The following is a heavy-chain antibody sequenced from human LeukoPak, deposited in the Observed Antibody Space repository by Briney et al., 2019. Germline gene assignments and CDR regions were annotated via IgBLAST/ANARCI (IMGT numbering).Heavy chain of an antibody. Sequence: SETLSLTCTVSGYSISSGYYWGWIRQPPGKGLEWIGSIYHSGSTYYNPSLKSRVTISVDTSKNQFSLKVNSVTPTDAAVYFCARVSPTGGLAYWGQGALVTVSS. J-gene: IGHJ4*02. CDR1: GYSISSGYY. V-gene: IGHV4-38-2*02. D-gene: IGHD1-1*01. CDR2: IYHSGST. CDR3: ARVSPTGGLAY.